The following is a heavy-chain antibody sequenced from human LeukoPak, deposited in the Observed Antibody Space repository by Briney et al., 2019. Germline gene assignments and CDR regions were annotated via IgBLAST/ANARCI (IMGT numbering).Heavy chain of an antibody. CDR1: GYTFTAFY. D-gene: IGHD2-15*01. CDR3: ARGDIYWAY. CDR2: IHPNSGGT. Sequence: ASVNVSCKASGYTFTAFYVHWVRHAPGQGPEWVGWIHPNSGGTKYAQNFQGRVTMTRDTSITTAYMELSSLRSDDTAVYYCARGDIYWAYWGQGTQVTVSS. J-gene: IGHJ4*02. V-gene: IGHV1-2*02.